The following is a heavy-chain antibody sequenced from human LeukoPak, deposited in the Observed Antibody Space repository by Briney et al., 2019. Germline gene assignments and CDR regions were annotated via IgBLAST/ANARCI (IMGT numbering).Heavy chain of an antibody. CDR1: GFTFNNYW. Sequence: GGSLRLSRAASGFTFNNYWIHWVRQAPGKGLVWVSRINTDGRTTTYADSVKGRFTISRDNAKNTVHLQMNSLRAEDTAVYYCARDYGGNSGDFDYWGQGTLVTVSS. J-gene: IGHJ4*02. CDR2: INTDGRTT. D-gene: IGHD4-23*01. CDR3: ARDYGGNSGDFDY. V-gene: IGHV3-74*01.